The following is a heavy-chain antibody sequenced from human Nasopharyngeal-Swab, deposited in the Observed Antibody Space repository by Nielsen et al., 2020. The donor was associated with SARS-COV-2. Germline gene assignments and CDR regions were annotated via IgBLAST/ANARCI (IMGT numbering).Heavy chain of an antibody. CDR3: AKETDSSFDY. Sequence: GRSRRLYWAVGGFSFCSYGMHWVRQAPGKGLEWVAVISYDGSNKYYADSVKGRFTISRDNSKNTLYLQMNSLRAEDTAVYYCAKETDSSFDYWGQGTLVTVSS. CDR1: GFSFCSYG. D-gene: IGHD3-22*01. J-gene: IGHJ4*02. V-gene: IGHV3-30*18. CDR2: ISYDGSNK.